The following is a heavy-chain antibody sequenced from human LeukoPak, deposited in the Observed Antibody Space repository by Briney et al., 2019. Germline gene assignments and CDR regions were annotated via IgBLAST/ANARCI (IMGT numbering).Heavy chain of an antibody. Sequence: PSETLSLTCTVSGGSISSSSYYWGWIRQPPGKGLEWIGSIYYSGSTYYNPSLKSRVTISVDTSKNQFSLKLSSVTAADTAVYYRARLAYSSSWYPEYYFDYWSQGTLVTVSS. D-gene: IGHD6-13*01. CDR1: GGSISSSSYY. CDR3: ARLAYSSSWYPEYYFDY. V-gene: IGHV4-39*01. CDR2: IYYSGST. J-gene: IGHJ4*02.